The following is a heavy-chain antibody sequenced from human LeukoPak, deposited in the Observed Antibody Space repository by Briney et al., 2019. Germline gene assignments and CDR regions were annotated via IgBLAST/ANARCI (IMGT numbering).Heavy chain of an antibody. CDR1: GGSVSSYY. CDR2: LSHSGSS. CDR3: ARARYANAWYAFDI. J-gene: IGHJ3*02. V-gene: IGHV4-59*02. D-gene: IGHD3-16*01. Sequence: KPSETPSLTCTFSGGSVSSYYWSWVRRPPGEGLEWISYLSHSGSSDSNPSLTSRVTTLVDTSKNQFSLKLTSVTAADTAVYYCARARYANAWYAFDIWGHGTMVTVSS.